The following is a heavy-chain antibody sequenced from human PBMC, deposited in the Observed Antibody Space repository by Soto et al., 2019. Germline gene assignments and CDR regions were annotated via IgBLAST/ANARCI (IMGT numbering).Heavy chain of an antibody. CDR2: INPDSGAT. D-gene: IGHD2-8*02. CDR3: ARGDYGTGGYPFPYFDY. CDR1: GYSFTGYY. J-gene: IGHJ4*02. Sequence: HEHLVQSGAEVKRPGASLKVSCKASGYSFTGYYIHWVRQAPGQGLEWMGWINPDSGATNYAQKWQGRVTLPSGTSISAASLDLTSLTSDDTAVYYCARGDYGTGGYPFPYFDYWGQGTLVFVSS. V-gene: IGHV1-2*02.